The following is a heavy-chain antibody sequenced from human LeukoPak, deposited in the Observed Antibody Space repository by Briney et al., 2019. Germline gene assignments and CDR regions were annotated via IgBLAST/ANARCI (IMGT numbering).Heavy chain of an antibody. Sequence: PSETLSLTCTVSGGSISSSSYYWGWIRQPPGKGLEWIGEINHSGSTNYNPSLKSRVTISVDTSKNQFSLKLSSVTAADTAVYYCASGGLLDYWGQGTLVTVSS. V-gene: IGHV4-39*07. D-gene: IGHD2-15*01. CDR3: ASGGLLDY. CDR1: GGSISSSSYY. J-gene: IGHJ4*02. CDR2: INHSGST.